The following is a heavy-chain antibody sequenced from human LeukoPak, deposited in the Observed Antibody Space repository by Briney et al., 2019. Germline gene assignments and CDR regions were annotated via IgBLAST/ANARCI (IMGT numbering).Heavy chain of an antibody. CDR3: AKAVTTGLDYFDY. Sequence: SSETLSLTCTVSGGSISSGSYYWSWIRQPAGKGLEWIGRIHPSGSTNYNPSLKSRVTISIDTSKNQFSLKLSSVTAADTAVYYCAKAVTTGLDYFDYWGQGTLVTVSS. CDR1: GGSISSGSYY. J-gene: IGHJ4*02. CDR2: IHPSGST. D-gene: IGHD4-17*01. V-gene: IGHV4-61*02.